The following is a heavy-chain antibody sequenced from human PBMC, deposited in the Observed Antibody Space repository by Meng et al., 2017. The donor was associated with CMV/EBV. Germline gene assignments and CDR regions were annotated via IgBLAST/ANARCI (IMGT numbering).Heavy chain of an antibody. J-gene: IGHJ6*02. CDR3: ARDRGASVVAAARGYFYYGMDV. D-gene: IGHD2-15*01. CDR1: GFTFTNNA. V-gene: IGHV3-30-3*01. Sequence: GSLRLSCAASGFTFTNNAMHWVRQAPGKGLEWVAVISYGGINTYHADPVRGRFTISRDNSKNTVYLQMNSLRADDTAVYYCARDRGASVVAAARGYFYYGMDVWGQGTTVTVSS. CDR2: ISYGGINT.